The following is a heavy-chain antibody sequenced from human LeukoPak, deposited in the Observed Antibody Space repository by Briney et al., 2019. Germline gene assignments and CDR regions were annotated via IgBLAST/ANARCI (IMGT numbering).Heavy chain of an antibody. CDR2: ISSSGSTI. CDR3: ARGKYSFDY. V-gene: IGHV3-11*01. Sequence: PGGSLRLSCAASGFTFSDSYMSWIRQAPWKGLEYISYISSSGSTIYYADSVKGRFTLSRDNAKNSLSLEMNSLRAEDTAVYYCARGKYSFDYWGQGTLVTVSS. J-gene: IGHJ4*02. CDR1: GFTFSDSY.